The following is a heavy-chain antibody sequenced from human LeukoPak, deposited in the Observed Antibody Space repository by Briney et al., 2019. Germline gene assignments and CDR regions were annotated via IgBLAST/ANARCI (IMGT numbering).Heavy chain of an antibody. CDR3: ARDSYYDSSGYYYENDY. D-gene: IGHD3-22*01. J-gene: IGHJ4*02. CDR2: IYHSGST. CDR1: GYSISSGYY. V-gene: IGHV4-38-2*02. Sequence: PSETLSLTCAVSGYSISSGYYWGWIRQPPGKGLEWIGSIYHSGSTYYNPSLKSRVTISVDTSKNQFSPKLSSVTAADTAVYYCARDSYYDSSGYYYENDYWGQGTLVTVSS.